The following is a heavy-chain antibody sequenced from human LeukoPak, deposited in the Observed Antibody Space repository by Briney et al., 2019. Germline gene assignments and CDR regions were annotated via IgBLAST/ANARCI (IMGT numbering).Heavy chain of an antibody. D-gene: IGHD2-21*02. Sequence: PGGSLRLSCAASGFTFNSYAMHWVRQAPGKGLEYVSAISSNGGSTYYANSVKGRFTISRDNSKNTLYLQMGSLRAEDMAVYYCARGPGVTYYYYYYMDDWGKGTTVTVSS. J-gene: IGHJ6*03. CDR3: ARGPGVTYYYYYYMDD. CDR2: ISSNGGST. CDR1: GFTFNSYA. V-gene: IGHV3-64*01.